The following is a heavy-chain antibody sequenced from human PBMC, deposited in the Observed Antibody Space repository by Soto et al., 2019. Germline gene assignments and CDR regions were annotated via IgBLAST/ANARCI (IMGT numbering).Heavy chain of an antibody. Sequence: EVQLFESGGVLVQPGGSLRLSCAASGFTFSTYAMSWFRQAPGKGLEWVSGISGRGGSTYNADSVKGRFTNSRDNSKNTLNVQVNRLRAEDTAIYYWPKELRSMANYGMDVWGQGTTVTVSS. CDR2: ISGRGGST. D-gene: IGHD3-10*01. V-gene: IGHV3-23*01. CDR1: GFTFSTYA. CDR3: PKELRSMANYGMDV. J-gene: IGHJ6*02.